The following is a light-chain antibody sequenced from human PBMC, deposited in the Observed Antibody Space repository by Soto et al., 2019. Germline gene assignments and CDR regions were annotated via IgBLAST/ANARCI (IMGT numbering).Light chain of an antibody. CDR1: QSVSSSY. CDR2: GAS. J-gene: IGKJ1*01. V-gene: IGKV3-15*01. Sequence: EIGMTQSPGTLSLSPGERATLSCRASQSVSSSYLAWYQQKPGQAPRLLIYGASTRATGIPARFSGSGSGTEFTLTINSLQSEDFAVYYCQQYNNWWTFGQGTKVDI. CDR3: QQYNNWWT.